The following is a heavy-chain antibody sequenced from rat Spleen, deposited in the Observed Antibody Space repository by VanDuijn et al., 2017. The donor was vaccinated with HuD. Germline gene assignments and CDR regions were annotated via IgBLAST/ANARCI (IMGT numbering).Heavy chain of an antibody. J-gene: IGHJ3*01. V-gene: IGHV6-6*01. CDR1: GFTFSTAW. Sequence: EVQLVESGGGLVQPGNSLKLSCATSGFTFSTAWMYWYRQFPEKRLEWVARIKAKSNNYATDYTESVKGRFTISRDDSKSSIYLQMNNLKEEDTAIYYCAWGGSPFDYWGQGTLVTVSS. CDR2: IKAKSNNYAT. CDR3: AWGGSPFDY. D-gene: IGHD1-11*01.